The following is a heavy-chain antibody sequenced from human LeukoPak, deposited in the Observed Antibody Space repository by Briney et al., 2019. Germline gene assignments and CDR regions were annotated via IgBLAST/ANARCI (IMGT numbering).Heavy chain of an antibody. V-gene: IGHV1-2*02. CDR3: ARGGSELYNWFDP. CDR2: INPNSGGT. D-gene: IGHD1-26*01. CDR1: GYTFTGYY. Sequence: GASVKVSCKASGYTFTGYYVHWVRQAPGQGLEWMGWINPNSGGTNYAQKFQGRVTMTRDTSISTAYMELSRLRSDDTAVYYCARGGSELYNWFDPWGQGTLVTVSS. J-gene: IGHJ5*02.